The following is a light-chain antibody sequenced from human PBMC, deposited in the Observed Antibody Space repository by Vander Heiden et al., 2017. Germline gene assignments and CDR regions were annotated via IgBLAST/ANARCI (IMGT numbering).Light chain of an antibody. CDR2: GAS. CDR1: QSVSSN. J-gene: IGKJ2*01. V-gene: IGKV3-15*01. CDR3: QQYNNWAPGYT. Sequence: VMTQSPATLSVSPGERATLSCRASQSVSSNLAWYQQKPGQAPRLLIYGASTRATGIPARFSGSGSGTEFTLTISSLQSEDFAVYYCQQYNNWAPGYTFGQGTKLEIK.